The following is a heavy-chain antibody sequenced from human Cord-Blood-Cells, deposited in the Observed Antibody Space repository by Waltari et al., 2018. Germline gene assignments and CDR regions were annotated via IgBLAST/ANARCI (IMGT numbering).Heavy chain of an antibody. CDR1: GGSISRSRYY. CDR2: IYYSGST. J-gene: IGHJ4*02. CDR3: ARHPSMSYYGSGSYYFDY. V-gene: IGHV4-39*07. D-gene: IGHD3-10*01. Sequence: QLQLQESGPGLVQPSETLSLTCTVAGGSISRSRYYCGWLRQPPGTGLEWIGSIYYSGSTYYNPSLKSRVTISVDTSKNQFSLKLSSVTAADTAVYYCARHPSMSYYGSGSYYFDYWGQGTLVTVSS.